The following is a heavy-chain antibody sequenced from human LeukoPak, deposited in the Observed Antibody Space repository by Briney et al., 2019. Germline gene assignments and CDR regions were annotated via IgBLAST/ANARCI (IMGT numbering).Heavy chain of an antibody. CDR1: GFTFSSYS. Sequence: PGGSLRLSCAASGFTFSSYSMNWVRQAPGKGLEWVSYISSSSSTIYYADSVKGRFTISRDNAKNSLYLQMNSLRAEDTAVYYCARDAPFRITMIVVVDAFDIWGQGTMVTVSS. V-gene: IGHV3-48*04. CDR3: ARDAPFRITMIVVVDAFDI. D-gene: IGHD3-22*01. CDR2: ISSSSSTI. J-gene: IGHJ3*02.